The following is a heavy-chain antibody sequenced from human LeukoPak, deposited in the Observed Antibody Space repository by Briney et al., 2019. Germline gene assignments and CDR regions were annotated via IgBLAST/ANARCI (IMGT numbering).Heavy chain of an antibody. V-gene: IGHV3-21*01. J-gene: IGHJ4*02. D-gene: IGHD3-10*01. CDR2: ISSSSSYI. CDR3: ARAAGSYAHIDY. Sequence: GGSLRLSCAASGFTFSSYSMNWVRQAPGKGLEWVSSISSSSSYIYYADSVKGRFTISRDNARNSLYLQMNSLRAEDTAVYYCARAAGSYAHIDYWGQGTLVTVSS. CDR1: GFTFSSYS.